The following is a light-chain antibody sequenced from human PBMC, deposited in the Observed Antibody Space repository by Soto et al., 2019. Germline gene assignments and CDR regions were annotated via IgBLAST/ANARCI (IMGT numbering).Light chain of an antibody. CDR3: QQYGASPLT. Sequence: EIVLTQSPGTLSLSPGERATLSCRASQSVSSYLAWFQQKPGQAPRLFIHGASSRVTGIPDRFSGSGSGTDFTLTINRLEPEDFAVYYCQQYGASPLTFGQGTKVEI. V-gene: IGKV3-20*01. J-gene: IGKJ1*01. CDR1: QSVSSY. CDR2: GAS.